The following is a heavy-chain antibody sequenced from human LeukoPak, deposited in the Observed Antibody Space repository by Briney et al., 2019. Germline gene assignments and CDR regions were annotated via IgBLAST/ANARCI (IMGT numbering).Heavy chain of an antibody. Sequence: GGSLRLSCAASGFTVSSNYMSWVRQAPGKGLEWVSVIYSGGSTYYADSVKGRFTISRDNSKNTLYLQMNSLRAEDTAVYYCAKDLAFYGSGSYYIAGYYYGMDVWGKGTTVTVSS. CDR3: AKDLAFYGSGSYYIAGYYYGMDV. V-gene: IGHV3-66*02. CDR1: GFTVSSNY. D-gene: IGHD3-10*01. J-gene: IGHJ6*04. CDR2: IYSGGST.